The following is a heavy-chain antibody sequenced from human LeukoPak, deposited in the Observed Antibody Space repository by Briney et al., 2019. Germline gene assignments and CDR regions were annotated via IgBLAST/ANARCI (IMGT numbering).Heavy chain of an antibody. J-gene: IGHJ5*02. Sequence: ASVKVSCKASGYTFTKYTIHWVRQAPGQRLQWMGWIIAGNGNPRYSQNFQGRVTFTRDTSATTAYMESSSLKFEDTAVYYCARDSGTEEGWFDPWGQGTLVTVSS. CDR2: IIAGNGNP. CDR1: GYTFTKYT. V-gene: IGHV1-3*01. CDR3: ARDSGTEEGWFDP.